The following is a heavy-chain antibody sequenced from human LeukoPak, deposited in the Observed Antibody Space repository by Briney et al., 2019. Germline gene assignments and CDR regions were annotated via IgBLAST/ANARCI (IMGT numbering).Heavy chain of an antibody. Sequence: PGGSLRLSCTASGFTVSTNYMSWVRQAPGKGLEWVSVIYSGGATYSADSVKGRFTISRDNSKNTLYLQMNSLRAEDTAIYYCAREGVYGSGGDWGQGTLVTVSS. CDR2: IYSGGAT. V-gene: IGHV3-53*01. J-gene: IGHJ4*02. D-gene: IGHD3-10*01. CDR1: GFTVSTNY. CDR3: AREGVYGSGGD.